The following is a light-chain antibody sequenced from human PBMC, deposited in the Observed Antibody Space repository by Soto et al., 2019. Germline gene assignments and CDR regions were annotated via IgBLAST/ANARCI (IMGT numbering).Light chain of an antibody. CDR1: QSISSNF. CDR2: GAS. J-gene: IGKJ1*01. V-gene: IGKV3-20*01. Sequence: EIVLTQSPGTLSLSPGEGATLSCRASQSISSNFLAWYQQKRGQAPRHLIHGASNRATGIPDRFSGSGSGSGFFLTITRLESKDLGIFYCQQYGGLPRTFGQGTKE. CDR3: QQYGGLPRT.